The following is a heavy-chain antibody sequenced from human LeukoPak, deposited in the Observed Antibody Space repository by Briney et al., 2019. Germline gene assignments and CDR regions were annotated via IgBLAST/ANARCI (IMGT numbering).Heavy chain of an antibody. Sequence: SGPALVQPTQTLTLTCTFSGFSLSTSGMCVSWICQPPGKALEWLARIDWDDDKYYTISLKTRLTISKDTSKNQVVLTMTNMDPVDTATYYCARRAYDPAGTQYYFDYWGPGILVTVSS. V-gene: IGHV2-70*11. D-gene: IGHD5-12*01. CDR3: ARRAYDPAGTQYYFDY. CDR1: GFSLSTSGMC. J-gene: IGHJ4*02. CDR2: IDWDDDK.